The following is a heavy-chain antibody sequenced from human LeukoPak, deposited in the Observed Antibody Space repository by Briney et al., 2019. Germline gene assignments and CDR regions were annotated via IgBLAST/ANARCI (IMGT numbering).Heavy chain of an antibody. D-gene: IGHD2-2*01. V-gene: IGHV3-11*01. CDR1: GFTFSDYY. Sequence: GGSLRLSCAASGFTFSDYYMSWIRQAPGKALEWVSYVSSGSSTIYYADSVKGRFTVSRDNGKRSLYLHMNSLRAEDTAVYYCARSSAYCSSTSCYSLYAFDIWGQGTMVTVSS. CDR3: ARSSAYCSSTSCYSLYAFDI. CDR2: VSSGSSTI. J-gene: IGHJ3*02.